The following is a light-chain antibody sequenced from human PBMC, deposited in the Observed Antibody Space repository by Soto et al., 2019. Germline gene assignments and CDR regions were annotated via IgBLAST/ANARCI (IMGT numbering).Light chain of an antibody. V-gene: IGLV2-8*01. CDR2: EVS. Sequence: QSALTQPPSASGSPGRSVTISCTGTSSDVGGYKYVSWYQQHPGKAPKLMIYEVSKRPSGVPDRFSGSKSGNTASLTVSGLQAEDEADYYCSSYAGSNNYVFGSGTKLTVL. CDR1: SSDVGGYKY. CDR3: SSYAGSNNYV. J-gene: IGLJ1*01.